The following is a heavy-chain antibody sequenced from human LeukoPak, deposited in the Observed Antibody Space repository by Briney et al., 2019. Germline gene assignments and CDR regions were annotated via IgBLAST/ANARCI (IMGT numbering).Heavy chain of an antibody. D-gene: IGHD4-17*01. Sequence: SQTLSLICTVSGGSISSGSYYWSWIRQPAGKGLEWIGRIYTSGSTNYNPSLKSRVTISVDTSKNQFSLKLSSVTAADTAVYYCARGYYGVLRVYYYYGMDVWGQGTTVTVSS. CDR2: IYTSGST. CDR3: ARGYYGVLRVYYYYGMDV. J-gene: IGHJ6*02. V-gene: IGHV4-61*02. CDR1: GGSISSGSYY.